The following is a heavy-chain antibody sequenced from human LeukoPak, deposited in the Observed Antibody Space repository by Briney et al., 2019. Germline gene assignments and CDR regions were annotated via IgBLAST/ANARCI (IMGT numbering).Heavy chain of an antibody. CDR1: GFTFSSYA. CDR2: ISGSGGST. V-gene: IGHV3-23*01. CDR3: AKSLQYYYGSGELSYWFDP. Sequence: PGGSLRLSCAASGFTFSSYAMSWVRQAPGKGLEWVSAISGSGGSTYYADSVKGRFTISRDNSKNTLYLQMNSLRAEDTAVYYCAKSLQYYYGSGELSYWFDPWGQGTLVTVSS. J-gene: IGHJ5*02. D-gene: IGHD3-10*01.